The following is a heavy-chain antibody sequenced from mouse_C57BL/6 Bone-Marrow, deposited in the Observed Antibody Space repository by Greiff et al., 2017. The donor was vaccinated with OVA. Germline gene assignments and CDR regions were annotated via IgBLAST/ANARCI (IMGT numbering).Heavy chain of an antibody. D-gene: IGHD1-1*01. CDR1: GYTFTSYW. J-gene: IGHJ2*01. CDR2: IDPSDSDT. CDR3: ARTTVVAIDY. Sequence: QVQLQQPGAELVRPGSSVKLSCKASGYTFTSYWMHWVKQRPIQGLEWIGNIDPSDSDTHYNQKFKDKATLTVDKSSSTAYMQLSSLTSEDSAVYYCARTTVVAIDYWGQGTTLTVSS. V-gene: IGHV1-52*01.